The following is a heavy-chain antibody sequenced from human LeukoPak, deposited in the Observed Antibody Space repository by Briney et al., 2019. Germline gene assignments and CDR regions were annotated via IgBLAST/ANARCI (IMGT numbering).Heavy chain of an antibody. CDR3: AKDPHSFLSPVVVDFDQ. V-gene: IGHV3-11*01. D-gene: IGHD2-15*01. Sequence: GGSLRLSCAASGFTFSDYYMSWIRQAPGKGLEWVSYISSSGSTIYHADSVKGRFTISRDNAKNSLYLQMNSLRAEDTAVYYCAKDPHSFLSPVVVDFDQWGQGTLVIVSS. J-gene: IGHJ4*02. CDR2: ISSSGSTI. CDR1: GFTFSDYY.